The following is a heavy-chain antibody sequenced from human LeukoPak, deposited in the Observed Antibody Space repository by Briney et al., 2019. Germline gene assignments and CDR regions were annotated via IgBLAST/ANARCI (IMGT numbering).Heavy chain of an antibody. CDR2: ISGSGGST. CDR3: ALVLTGYHYYYYYGMDV. CDR1: GFTFSSYA. Sequence: GGSLRLSCAASGFTFSSYAMSWVRQAPGKGLEWVSAISGSGGSTYYADSVKGRFTISRDNSKNTLYLQMNSLRAEDTAVYYCALVLTGYHYYYYYGMDVWGKGTTVTVSS. V-gene: IGHV3-23*01. J-gene: IGHJ6*04. D-gene: IGHD3-9*01.